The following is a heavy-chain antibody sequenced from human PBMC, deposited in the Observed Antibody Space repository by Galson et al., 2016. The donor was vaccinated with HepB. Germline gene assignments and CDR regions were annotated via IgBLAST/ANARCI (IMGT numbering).Heavy chain of an antibody. CDR3: TRDGGTHWRHFDP. CDR2: IQSGGTN. J-gene: IGHJ5*02. Sequence: SETLSLTCTVSGGSISTNNYCWDWVRQPPGKGLEWIGEIQSGGTNKYNPSPKSRVTISLDPAKNQFPLRLNSMTAADTAFYYCTRDGGTHWRHFDPWGQGTLVTVSS. D-gene: IGHD3-3*01. V-gene: IGHV4-39*06. CDR1: GGSISTNNYC.